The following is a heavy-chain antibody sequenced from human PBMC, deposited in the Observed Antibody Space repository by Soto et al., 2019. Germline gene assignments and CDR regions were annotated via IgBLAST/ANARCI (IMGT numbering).Heavy chain of an antibody. Sequence: SETLSLTCAVYGGSFSGYYWSWIRQPPGKGLEWIGEINHSGSTNYNPSLKSRVTISVDTSKNQFSLKLSSVTAADTAVYYCARPMYPTYYYGSGSYYNGGFDYWGQGTLVTVSS. CDR3: ARPMYPTYYYGSGSYYNGGFDY. J-gene: IGHJ4*02. CDR1: GGSFSGYY. D-gene: IGHD3-10*01. CDR2: INHSGST. V-gene: IGHV4-34*01.